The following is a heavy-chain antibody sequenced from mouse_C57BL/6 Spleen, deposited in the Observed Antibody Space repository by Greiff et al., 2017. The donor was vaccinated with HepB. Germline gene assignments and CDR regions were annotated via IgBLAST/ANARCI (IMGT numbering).Heavy chain of an antibody. CDR3: ARRLTTVVANYYAMDY. CDR2: INPSSGYT. Sequence: QVQLQQSGAELAKPGASVKLSCKASGYTFTSYWMHWVKQRPGQGLEWIGYINPSSGYTKYNQKFKDKATLTADKSSSTAYMQLSSLTYGDSAVYYCARRLTTVVANYYAMDYWGQGTSVTVSS. D-gene: IGHD1-1*01. J-gene: IGHJ4*01. V-gene: IGHV1-7*01. CDR1: GYTFTSYW.